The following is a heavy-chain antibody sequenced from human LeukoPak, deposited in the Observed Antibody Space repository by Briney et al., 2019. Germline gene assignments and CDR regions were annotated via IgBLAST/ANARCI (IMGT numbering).Heavy chain of an antibody. J-gene: IGHJ6*02. V-gene: IGHV3-48*01. CDR1: GFTFSSYS. CDR3: ARGGAAGIYGMDV. CDR2: ISSSSSTI. Sequence: GGSLRLSCAASGFTFSSYSMNWVRQAPGKGLEWVSYISSSSSTIYYADSVKGRFTISRDNSKNTLYLQVDSLRPEDTAVYYCARGGAAGIYGMDVWGQGAIMTVTS. D-gene: IGHD6-13*01.